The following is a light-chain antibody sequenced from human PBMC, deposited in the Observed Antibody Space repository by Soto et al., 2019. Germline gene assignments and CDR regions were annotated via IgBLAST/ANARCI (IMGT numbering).Light chain of an antibody. J-gene: IGLJ2*01. CDR3: ASYASSNTVL. Sequence: QSALTQPASVSGSPGQSITISCTGTSSDIGGYNYVSWYQQHPGKAPKLMIYDVSDRPSGVSNRFSGSKSGNTASLTISGLQAEVEADYYCASYASSNTVLFGGGTQLTVL. V-gene: IGLV2-14*03. CDR2: DVS. CDR1: SSDIGGYNY.